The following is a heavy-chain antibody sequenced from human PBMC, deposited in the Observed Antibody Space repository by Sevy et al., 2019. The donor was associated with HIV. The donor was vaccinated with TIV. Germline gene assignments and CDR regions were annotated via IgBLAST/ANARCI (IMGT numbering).Heavy chain of an antibody. CDR3: AKDLGIVVVPAANLSYYYYGMDV. V-gene: IGHV3-30*02. Sequence: GGSLRLSCAASGFTFSSYGMHWVRQAPGKGLEWVAFIRYDGSNKYYADSVKGRFTSSRDNSKNTLYLQMNSLRAEDTAVYYCAKDLGIVVVPAANLSYYYYGMDVWGQGTTVTVSS. J-gene: IGHJ6*02. CDR2: IRYDGSNK. D-gene: IGHD2-2*01. CDR1: GFTFSSYG.